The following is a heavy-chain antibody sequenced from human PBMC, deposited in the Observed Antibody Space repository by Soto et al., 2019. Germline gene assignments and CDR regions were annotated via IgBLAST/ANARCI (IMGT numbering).Heavy chain of an antibody. V-gene: IGHV3-33*01. CDR1: GFTFSSYG. CDR2: IWYDGIYI. CDR3: ARAPSIYCSGGSCYSSYFDY. D-gene: IGHD2-15*01. J-gene: IGHJ4*02. Sequence: GGSLRLSCAASGFTFSSYGMHWVRQAPGKGLEWVEVIWYDGIYIYYADFVKGRFTISRDNSKNTLYLQMNSLRAEDTAVYFCARAPSIYCSGGSCYSSYFDYWGQGTLVTVSS.